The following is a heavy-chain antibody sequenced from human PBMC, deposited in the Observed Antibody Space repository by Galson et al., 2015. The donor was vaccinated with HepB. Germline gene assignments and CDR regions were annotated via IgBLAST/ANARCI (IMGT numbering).Heavy chain of an antibody. CDR3: AKSPITPYYVWGSQNWYFDL. V-gene: IGHV3-23*01. Sequence: SLRLSCAASGFTFSSYAMSWVRQAPGKGLEWVSAISGSGGSTYYADSVKGRFTISRDSSKNTLYLQMNSLRAEDTAVYYCAKSPITPYYVWGSQNWYFDLWGRGTLVTVSS. D-gene: IGHD3-16*01. CDR1: GFTFSSYA. CDR2: ISGSGGST. J-gene: IGHJ2*01.